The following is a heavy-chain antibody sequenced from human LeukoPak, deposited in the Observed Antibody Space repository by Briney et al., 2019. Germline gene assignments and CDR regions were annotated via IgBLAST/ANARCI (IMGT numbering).Heavy chain of an antibody. CDR3: AKGGYYDSSGYYYNY. CDR2: ISGSGGST. CDR1: GFTFSSYA. D-gene: IGHD3-22*01. V-gene: IGHV3-23*01. J-gene: IGHJ4*02. Sequence: GGSLRLSCAASGFTFSSYAMSWVRQAPGKGLEWVSAISGSGGSTYYADSVKGRFTISRDNSKNTLYLQMNSLRAEDTAVYYCAKGGYYDSSGYYYNYWGQGTLVTVSS.